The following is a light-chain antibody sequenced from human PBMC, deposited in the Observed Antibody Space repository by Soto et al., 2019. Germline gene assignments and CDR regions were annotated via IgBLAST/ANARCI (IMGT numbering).Light chain of an antibody. CDR3: SSYEGSNSYVV. CDR2: GVS. Sequence: QSVLTQPPSASGSPGQSVSISCTGTSSDIGAYNFVSWYQQHPGKAPRLMIYGVSKRPSGVPDRFSGSKSGNTASLTVSGLQAEDAADYYCSSYEGSNSYVVFGGGTK. CDR1: SSDIGAYNF. J-gene: IGLJ2*01. V-gene: IGLV2-8*01.